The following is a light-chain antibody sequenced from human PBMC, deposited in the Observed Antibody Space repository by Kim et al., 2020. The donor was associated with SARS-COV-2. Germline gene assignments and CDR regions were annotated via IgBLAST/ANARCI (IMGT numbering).Light chain of an antibody. J-gene: IGKJ2*01. CDR3: QQYNNGYT. CDR1: QSISRG. CDR2: GAS. V-gene: IGKV3-15*01. Sequence: LYVSPGETVTRSCTASQSISRGLAWYQQKPGQAPRLLIYGASTRISAFPARFSGSGSGTEFTLTISSLQSEDFAVYYCQQYNNGYTFGQGTKLEI.